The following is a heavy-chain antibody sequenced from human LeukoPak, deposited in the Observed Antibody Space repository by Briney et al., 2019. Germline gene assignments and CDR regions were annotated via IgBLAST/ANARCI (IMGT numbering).Heavy chain of an antibody. D-gene: IGHD3-9*01. CDR3: AKDLLRYDILTGPVNWFDP. V-gene: IGHV3-30*18. CDR1: GFTFSSYG. CDR2: ISYDGSNK. Sequence: GGSLRLSCAASGFTFSSYGMHWVRQAPGKGLEWVAVISYDGSNKYYADSVKGRFTISRDSSKNTLYLQMNSLRAEDTAVYYCAKDLLRYDILTGPVNWFDPWGQGTLVTVSS. J-gene: IGHJ5*02.